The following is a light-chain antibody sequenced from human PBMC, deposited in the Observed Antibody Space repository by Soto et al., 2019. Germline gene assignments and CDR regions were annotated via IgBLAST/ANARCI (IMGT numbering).Light chain of an antibody. CDR2: EVS. J-gene: IGLJ1*01. CDR3: SSYAGRYTYV. V-gene: IGLV2-8*01. Sequence: QSALTQPPSASGSPGQSVTISCTGTSSDVGGYNYLSWYQHHPGKAPQLMIYEVSKRPPGVPDRFSGSKSGNTASLTVSGLQAEDEADYYCSSYAGRYTYVFGTGTKLTVL. CDR1: SSDVGGYNY.